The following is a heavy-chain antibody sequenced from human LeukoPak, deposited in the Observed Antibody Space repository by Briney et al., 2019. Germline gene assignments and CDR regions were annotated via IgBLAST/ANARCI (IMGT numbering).Heavy chain of an antibody. CDR2: IYYSGST. CDR1: GGPISSGDYY. D-gene: IGHD3-16*02. Sequence: SETLSLTCTVSGGPISSGDYYWSWIRQPPGKGLEWIGYIYYSGSTYYNPSLKSRVTISVDTSKNQFSLKLSSVTAADTAVYYCARNGLLRLGELSPYAFDIWGQGTMVTVSS. CDR3: ARNGLLRLGELSPYAFDI. J-gene: IGHJ3*02. V-gene: IGHV4-61*08.